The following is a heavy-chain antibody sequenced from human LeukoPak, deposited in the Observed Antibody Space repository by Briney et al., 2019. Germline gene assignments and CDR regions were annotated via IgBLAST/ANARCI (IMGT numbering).Heavy chain of an antibody. J-gene: IGHJ6*03. CDR2: IRYDGSNK. V-gene: IGHV3-30*02. CDR3: AKDSSSWYNVYYYYYMDV. CDR1: GFTFSSYG. D-gene: IGHD6-13*01. Sequence: SGGSLRLSCAASGFTFSSYGMHWVRQAPGKGLEWVAFIRYDGSNKYYADSVKGRFTISRDNSKNTLYLQMNSLRAEDTAVYYCAKDSSSWYNVYYYYYMDVWGKGTTVTVSS.